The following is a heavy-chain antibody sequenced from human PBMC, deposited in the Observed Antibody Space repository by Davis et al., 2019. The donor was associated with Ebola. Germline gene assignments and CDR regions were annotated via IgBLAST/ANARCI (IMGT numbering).Heavy chain of an antibody. J-gene: IGHJ4*02. V-gene: IGHV3-30*18. CDR2: ISYDGSNK. Sequence: GGSLRLSCAASGFTFSSYSMNWVRQAPGKGLEWVAVISYDGSNKYYADSVKGRFTISRDNSKNTLYLQMNSLRAEDTAVYYCAKDLEHYWGQGTLVTVSS. CDR1: GFTFSSYS. D-gene: IGHD3-3*01. CDR3: AKDLEHY.